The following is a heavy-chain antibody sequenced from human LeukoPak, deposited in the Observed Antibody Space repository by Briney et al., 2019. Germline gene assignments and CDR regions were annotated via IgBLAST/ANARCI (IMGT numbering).Heavy chain of an antibody. J-gene: IGHJ2*01. D-gene: IGHD6-13*01. Sequence: SETLSLTCTVSGGSISSGSYYWSWIRQPAGKGLEWIGRIYTSGSTNYNPSLKSRVTISVDTSKNQFSLKLTSVTAADTAVYYCARVYYSNSYDYWYFDLWGRGTLVTVSS. V-gene: IGHV4-61*02. CDR1: GGSISSGSYY. CDR2: IYTSGST. CDR3: ARVYYSNSYDYWYFDL.